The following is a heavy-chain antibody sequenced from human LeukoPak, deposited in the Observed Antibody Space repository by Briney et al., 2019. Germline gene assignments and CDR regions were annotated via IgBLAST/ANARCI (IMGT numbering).Heavy chain of an antibody. CDR2: IRSKANSYAT. Sequence: GGSLRLSCAASGFTFSGSAMHWVRQASGKGLEWVGRIRSKANSYATAYAASVKGRFTISRDDSKNTAYLQMNSLKTEDTAVYYCTRATLTMAVAGIDRAFDIWGQGTMVTVSS. J-gene: IGHJ3*02. CDR1: GFTFSGSA. CDR3: TRATLTMAVAGIDRAFDI. D-gene: IGHD6-19*01. V-gene: IGHV3-73*01.